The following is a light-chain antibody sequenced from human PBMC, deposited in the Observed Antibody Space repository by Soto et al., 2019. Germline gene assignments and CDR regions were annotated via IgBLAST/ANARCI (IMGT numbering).Light chain of an antibody. Sequence: QSVLTQPPSASGSPGQSVTISCTGSSSDVGGYNYVSWYQQHPGKAPKLMIYEVSKRPSGVPDRLSGSKSGNTASLTVSGLQAEDEDYYYCSSYGGSNTVVFGGGTKLTVL. V-gene: IGLV2-8*01. J-gene: IGLJ2*01. CDR1: SSDVGGYNY. CDR3: SSYGGSNTVV. CDR2: EVS.